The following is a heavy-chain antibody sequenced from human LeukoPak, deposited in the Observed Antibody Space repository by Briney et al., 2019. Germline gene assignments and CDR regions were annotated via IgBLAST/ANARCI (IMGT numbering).Heavy chain of an antibody. J-gene: IGHJ4*02. V-gene: IGHV1-58*01. Sequence: SVKVSCKASGFTFTNSAVQWVRQARGQRLEWIGWIVVGSGNTNYAQKFQERVTITRDTSMSTAYMELNSLRSEDTAVYFCAADLTYGSGRSDYWGQGTLVTVSS. CDR1: GFTFTNSA. CDR3: AADLTYGSGRSDY. CDR2: IVVGSGNT. D-gene: IGHD3-10*01.